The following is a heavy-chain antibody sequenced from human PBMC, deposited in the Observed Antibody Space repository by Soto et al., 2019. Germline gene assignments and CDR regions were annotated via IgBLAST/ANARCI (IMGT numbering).Heavy chain of an antibody. CDR3: ASTTVVTHGAYNWFDP. CDR2: IYYSGST. D-gene: IGHD4-17*01. CDR1: CGSISSGGYY. Sequence: SETLSLTCTVSCGSISSGGYYWSWIRQHPGKGLEWIGYIYYSGSTYYNPSLKSRVTISVDTSKNQFSLKLSSVTAADTAVYYCASTTVVTHGAYNWFDPWGQGTLVTVSS. J-gene: IGHJ5*02. V-gene: IGHV4-31*03.